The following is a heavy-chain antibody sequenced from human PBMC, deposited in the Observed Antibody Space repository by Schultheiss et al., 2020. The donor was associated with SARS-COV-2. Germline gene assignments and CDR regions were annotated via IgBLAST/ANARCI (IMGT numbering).Heavy chain of an antibody. CDR1: GFTFSSYA. CDR2: ISSNGGTT. D-gene: IGHD1-26*01. Sequence: GGSLRLSCSASGFTFSSYAMHWVRQAPGKGLEYVSVISSNGGTTHYTDSVKGRFTISRDNSKNTLYLQMSSLRVEDTAVYYCARKIKTGSSNGGFDFWGQGTLVTVSS. J-gene: IGHJ4*02. V-gene: IGHV3-64D*06. CDR3: ARKIKTGSSNGGFDF.